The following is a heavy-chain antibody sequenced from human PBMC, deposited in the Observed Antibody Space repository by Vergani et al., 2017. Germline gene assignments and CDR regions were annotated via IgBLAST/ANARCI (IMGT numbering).Heavy chain of an antibody. Sequence: VQLVESGGGVVQPGGSLRLTCAASEFTFSNYAMNWVRQAPGKGLEWVSGISGSGVSAYYTDSVKGRFTISRDNSKNTVYLQMNSLKAEDRATYYCAREERSNTSPFVGDWGQGTLVTV. D-gene: IGHD2/OR15-2a*01. V-gene: IGHV3-23*04. CDR3: AREERSNTSPFVGD. J-gene: IGHJ4*02. CDR1: EFTFSNYA. CDR2: ISGSGVSA.